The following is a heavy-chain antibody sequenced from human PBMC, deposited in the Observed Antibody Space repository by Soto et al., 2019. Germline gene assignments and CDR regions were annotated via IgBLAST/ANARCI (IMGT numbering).Heavy chain of an antibody. CDR3: ASDTYYYDSSGQPY. J-gene: IGHJ4*02. CDR1: GFTVSRSY. Sequence: EVQLVESGGGLIQPGGSLRVSCAASGFTVSRSYMSWVRQAPGKGLEWVSVIYSGGSTNYADSVKGRFTISRDNSKNTLYLQMNSLRVEDTAVYYCASDTYYYDSSGQPYWGQGTLVTVSS. D-gene: IGHD3-22*01. V-gene: IGHV3-53*01. CDR2: IYSGGST.